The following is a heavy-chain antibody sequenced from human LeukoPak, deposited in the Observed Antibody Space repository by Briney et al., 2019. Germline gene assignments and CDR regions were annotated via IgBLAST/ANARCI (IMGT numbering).Heavy chain of an antibody. J-gene: IGHJ5*02. Sequence: GGSLRLSCAASGFTFSSYGMHWVRQAPGKGLEWVAVISYGGSNKYYADSVKGRFTISRDNSKNTLYLQMNSLRAEDTAVYYCARDRVKVWDIVVVPAVPFDPWGQGALVTVSS. CDR1: GFTFSSYG. D-gene: IGHD2-2*01. CDR3: ARDRVKVWDIVVVPAVPFDP. V-gene: IGHV3-30*03. CDR2: ISYGGSNK.